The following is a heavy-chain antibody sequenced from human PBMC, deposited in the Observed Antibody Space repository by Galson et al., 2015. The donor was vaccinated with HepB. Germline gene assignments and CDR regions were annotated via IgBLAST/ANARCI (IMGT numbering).Heavy chain of an antibody. CDR2: ISAYNGNT. V-gene: IGHV1-18*01. D-gene: IGHD5-18*01. CDR1: GYTFTSYG. Sequence: SVKVSCKASGYTFTSYGISWVRQAPGQGLEWMGWISAYNGNTNYAQKLQGRVTMTTDTSTSTAYMELRSLRSDDTAVYYCARTDTATYYWYFDLWGRGTLVTVSS. J-gene: IGHJ2*01. CDR3: ARTDTATYYWYFDL.